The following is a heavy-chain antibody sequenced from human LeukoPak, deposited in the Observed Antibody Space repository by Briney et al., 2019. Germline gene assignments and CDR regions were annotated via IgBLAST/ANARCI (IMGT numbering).Heavy chain of an antibody. V-gene: IGHV1-2*02. D-gene: IGHD3-22*01. CDR2: INPKSGGT. J-gene: IGHJ4*02. CDR1: GYTFTDYY. CDR3: ARDDSSGYSTGTAEN. Sequence: ASVKVSCKASGYTFTDYYIHWVRQAPGQGLEWMGWINPKSGGTNYAQKFQGRVTMTRDTSISTAYMELSGLRSDDTAVYYCARDDSSGYSTGTAENWGQGTLVTVSS.